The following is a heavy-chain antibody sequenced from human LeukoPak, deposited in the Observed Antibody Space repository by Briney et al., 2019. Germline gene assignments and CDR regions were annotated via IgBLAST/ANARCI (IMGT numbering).Heavy chain of an antibody. D-gene: IGHD2-2*01. CDR1: GFTFSSYG. Sequence: GGSLRLSCAASGFTFSSYGMHWVRQAPGKGLEWVAVIWYDGSNKYYADSVKGRFTISRDNSKNTLYLQMNSLRAEDTAVYYCARDSSDIVVVPAAIGLQNWFGPWGQGTLVTVSS. V-gene: IGHV3-33*01. CDR3: ARDSSDIVVVPAAIGLQNWFGP. J-gene: IGHJ5*02. CDR2: IWYDGSNK.